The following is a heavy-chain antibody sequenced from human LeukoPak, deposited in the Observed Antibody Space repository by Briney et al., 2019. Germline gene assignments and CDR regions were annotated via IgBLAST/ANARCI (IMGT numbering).Heavy chain of an antibody. J-gene: IGHJ4*02. CDR2: IKQDGSEK. CDR1: GFPFSSYW. V-gene: IGHV3-7*01. D-gene: IGHD4-23*01. CDR3: ASSPRAHTVEGY. Sequence: GGSLILSCAASGFPFSSYWMSWVRQAPGKGLEWVANIKQDGSEKYYVDSVKGRFTISRDNAKNSLYLQMNSLRAEDTAVYYCASSPRAHTVEGYWGQGTLVTVSS.